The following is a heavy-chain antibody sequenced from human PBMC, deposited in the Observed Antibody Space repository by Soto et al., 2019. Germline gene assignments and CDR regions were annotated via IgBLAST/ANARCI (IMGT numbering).Heavy chain of an antibody. CDR3: ASWALQVRDFRGPLDY. Sequence: APVKVSCKASGYTFRTHGVSWVRRAPGQGLEWMGWISGYNGNTNYAQKFQGRVTMTTETSTNTAYMELRSLRSDDTALYYCASWALQVRDFRGPLDYCGQGTLGTVSS. D-gene: IGHD2-21*02. CDR2: ISGYNGNT. CDR1: GYTFRTHG. J-gene: IGHJ4*02. V-gene: IGHV1-18*04.